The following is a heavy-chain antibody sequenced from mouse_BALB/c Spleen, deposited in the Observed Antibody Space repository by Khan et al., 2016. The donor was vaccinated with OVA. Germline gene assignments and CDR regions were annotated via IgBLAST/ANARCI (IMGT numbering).Heavy chain of an antibody. D-gene: IGHD1-1*01. CDR3: ARGGITAGDFDY. CDR2: IYPGDGNS. Sequence: VQLQQSGTELARPGASVKLSCKASGFTFTSYWMQWVKQRPGQGLEWIGAIYPGDGNSRYNQKFKGKATLTADTSSSTAYLQLSSLASADSAVYYCARGGITAGDFDYWGQGTTLTVSS. J-gene: IGHJ2*01. V-gene: IGHV1-87*01. CDR1: GFTFTSYW.